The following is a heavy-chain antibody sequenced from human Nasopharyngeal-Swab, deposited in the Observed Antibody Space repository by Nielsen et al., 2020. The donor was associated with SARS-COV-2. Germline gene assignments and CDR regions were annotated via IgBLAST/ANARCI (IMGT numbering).Heavy chain of an antibody. D-gene: IGHD3-3*01. CDR3: TRATIDFWGGSNNWFDP. J-gene: IGHJ5*02. V-gene: IGHV1-18*04. CDR2: ISGKNGNT. CDR1: GYTFSSYA. Sequence: SVKVSCKASGYTFSSYAISWVRQAPGQGLEWMGWISGKNGNTKYAEKVQGRVTLTTDTSTSTAYMEVTSLTSDDTAFYYCTRATIDFWGGSNNWFDPWGQGTLVTVSS.